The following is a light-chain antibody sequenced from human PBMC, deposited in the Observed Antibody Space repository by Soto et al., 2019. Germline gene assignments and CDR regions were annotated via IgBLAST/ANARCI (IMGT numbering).Light chain of an antibody. CDR2: EVT. Sequence: QSVLTQPASVSGSPGQSITISCTGTSSDVGGYKYVSWYQQHPGKAPKLIIYEVTNRPSGVSNRFSGSKSGNTASLTISGLQAEDEADYYCSSYTRSSTLVVFGGGTKVTVL. J-gene: IGLJ2*01. CDR1: SSDVGGYKY. V-gene: IGLV2-14*01. CDR3: SSYTRSSTLVV.